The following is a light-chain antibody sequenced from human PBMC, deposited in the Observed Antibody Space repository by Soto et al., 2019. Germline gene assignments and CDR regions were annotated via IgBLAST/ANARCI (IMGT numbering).Light chain of an antibody. Sequence: DIQLTQTPYFLSASVGDRVTITCRASKSIGRFLAWYQHQPGKAPKLLIYDASTLESGVPSRFSGTGSGTEFTFSITSLQPEDFGTYYCQQCYMGWTFGQGTKV. CDR1: KSIGRF. CDR3: QQCYMGWT. V-gene: IGKV1-5*01. J-gene: IGKJ1*01. CDR2: DAS.